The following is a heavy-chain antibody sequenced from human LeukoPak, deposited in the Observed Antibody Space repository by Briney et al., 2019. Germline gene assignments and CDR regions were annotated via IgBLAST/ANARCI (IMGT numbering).Heavy chain of an antibody. CDR3: MKGGWGSPFDY. Sequence: GGSLRISCAASGFPFKTYPMTWVRQAPGKGLEWISAVGDNGGGTSYADSVKGRFTISKDVSSDTLYLQMDSLTADDTAVYYCMKGGWGSPFDYWGQGTMVTVSS. J-gene: IGHJ4*02. CDR2: VGDNGGGT. CDR1: GFPFKTYP. D-gene: IGHD7-27*01. V-gene: IGHV3-23*01.